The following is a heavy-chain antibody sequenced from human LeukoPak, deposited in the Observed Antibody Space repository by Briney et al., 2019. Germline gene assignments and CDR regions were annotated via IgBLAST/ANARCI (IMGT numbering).Heavy chain of an antibody. CDR3: ARGAYAWQDY. Sequence: GGSLRLSCAASGFTFSTYAMSWVRQAPGQGLEWVSSINGDGGSTYYAESVKGRFTVSRDNSKNTLYLQMDSLRADDTAVYYRARGAYAWQDYWGQGTLVTVSS. J-gene: IGHJ4*02. V-gene: IGHV3-23*01. CDR2: INGDGGST. CDR1: GFTFSTYA. D-gene: IGHD3-16*01.